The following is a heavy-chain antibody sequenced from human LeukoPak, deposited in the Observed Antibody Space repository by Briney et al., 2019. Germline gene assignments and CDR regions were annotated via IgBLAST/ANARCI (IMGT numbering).Heavy chain of an antibody. CDR2: IIPIFGTA. Sequence: SVKVSCKASGGTFSSYAIGWVRQAPGQGLEWMGGIIPIFGTANYAQKFQGRVTITADESTSTAYMELSSLRSEDTAVYYCARDRGGSGSYSASYFDYWGQGTLVTVSS. D-gene: IGHD3-10*01. CDR3: ARDRGGSGSYSASYFDY. J-gene: IGHJ4*02. V-gene: IGHV1-69*13. CDR1: GGTFSSYA.